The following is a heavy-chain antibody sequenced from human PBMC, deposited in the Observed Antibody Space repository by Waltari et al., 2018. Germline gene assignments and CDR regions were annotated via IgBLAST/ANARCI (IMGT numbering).Heavy chain of an antibody. V-gene: IGHV3-23*01. J-gene: IGHJ4*02. CDR2: MGAVTST. D-gene: IGHD3-22*01. CDR3: ARVHSLGQYDTSGAESNFDH. CDR1: GFSFRSFG. Sequence: EVQLLESGGGLVQPGGPLRLSCAASGFSFRSFGMSWVRQAPGKGLEGVSAMGAVTSTYYADSVKGRFTISRDNSKNTLFLQMNSLRAEDTAIYYCARVHSLGQYDTSGAESNFDHWGQGALVTVSS.